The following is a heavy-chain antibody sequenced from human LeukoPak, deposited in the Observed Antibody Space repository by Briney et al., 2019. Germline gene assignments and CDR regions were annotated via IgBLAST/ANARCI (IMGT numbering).Heavy chain of an antibody. V-gene: IGHV3-74*01. CDR2: INGDGSDP. CDR1: GFTFSTSW. Sequence: GGSLRLSCEASGFTFSTSWMYWVRQAPGKGLEWVSRINGDGSDPSYADFVKGRFTISRDNAKSTLYLEMKNLRAEDTAVYYCARARSSGGRLGPWGQGTLVTVSS. D-gene: IGHD2-15*01. J-gene: IGHJ5*02. CDR3: ARARSSGGRLGP.